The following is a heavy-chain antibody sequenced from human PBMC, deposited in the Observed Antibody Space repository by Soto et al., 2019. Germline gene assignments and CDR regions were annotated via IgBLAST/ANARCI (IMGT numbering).Heavy chain of an antibody. CDR1: GFTFSSAW. Sequence: EVQLVESGGGLVKSGGSLRVSCAASGFTFSSAWMTWVRQAPGKGLEWVGRIKSKVDGETTDYAAPVKGRLNISRDDSESTLYLQMNSLKSEDTAVHYCAADVPSQGRGEFDYWGQGILVTVSS. CDR2: IKSKVDGETT. J-gene: IGHJ4*02. CDR3: AADVPSQGRGEFDY. V-gene: IGHV3-15*07.